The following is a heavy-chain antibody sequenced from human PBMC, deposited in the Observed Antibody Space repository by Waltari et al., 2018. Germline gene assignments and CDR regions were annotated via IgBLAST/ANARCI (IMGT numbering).Heavy chain of an antibody. Sequence: EVQLVDSGGGLVQPGGALRLSCAASGFTLRNYWTSWVRQAPGKGLEWVANIKQDGSEKYYVDSVKGRFTISRDNAKNSLYLQMNSLRAEDTAVYYCARDALVLNDYWGQGTLVTVSS. CDR3: ARDALVLNDY. J-gene: IGHJ4*02. CDR2: IKQDGSEK. V-gene: IGHV3-7*01. CDR1: GFTLRNYW. D-gene: IGHD6-13*01.